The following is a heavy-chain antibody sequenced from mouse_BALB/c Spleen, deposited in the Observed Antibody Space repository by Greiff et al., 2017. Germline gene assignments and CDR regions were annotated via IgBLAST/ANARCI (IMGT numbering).Heavy chain of an antibody. CDR2: IDPANGNT. J-gene: IGHJ2*01. V-gene: IGHV14-3*02. Sequence: VQLQQSGAELVKPGASVKLSCTASGFNIKDTYMHWVKQRPEQGLEWIGRIDPANGNTKYDPKFQGKATITADTSSNTAYLQLSSLTSEDTAVYYCASDDYGSFDYWGQGTTLTVSS. CDR3: ASDDYGSFDY. CDR1: GFNIKDTY. D-gene: IGHD2-4*01.